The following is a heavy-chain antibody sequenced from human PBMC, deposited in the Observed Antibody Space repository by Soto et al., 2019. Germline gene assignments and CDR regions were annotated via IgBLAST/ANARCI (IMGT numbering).Heavy chain of an antibody. CDR1: AYSFNTYW. D-gene: IGHD6-13*01. CDR2: IFFGASKI. J-gene: IGHJ4*02. V-gene: IGHV5-51*01. CDR3: ATWRGSSWFDY. Sequence: GESLKISCKGSAYSFNTYWIAWVRQTPGKGLEWMGSIFFGASKIRYSPSFEGQVTISADKSINTAYLHWSSLKASDSAIYYCATWRGSSWFDYWGQGXLVTVYS.